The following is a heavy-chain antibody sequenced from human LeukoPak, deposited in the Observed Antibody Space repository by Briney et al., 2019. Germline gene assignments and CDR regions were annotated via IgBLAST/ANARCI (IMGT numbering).Heavy chain of an antibody. CDR2: IYYSGST. Sequence: SETLSLTCTVAGGSISSYYWSWIRQPPGKGLEWIGYIYYSGSTNYNPSLKSRVTISVDTSKNQFSLKLSSVTAADTAVYYCARDRSSYCGGDCFYFDYWGQGTLVTVSS. J-gene: IGHJ4*02. V-gene: IGHV4-59*01. CDR3: ARDRSSYCGGDCFYFDY. CDR1: GGSISSYY. D-gene: IGHD2-21*02.